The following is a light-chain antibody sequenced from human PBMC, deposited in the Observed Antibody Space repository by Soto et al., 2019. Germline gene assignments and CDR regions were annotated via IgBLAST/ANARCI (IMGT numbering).Light chain of an antibody. CDR2: DAS. V-gene: IGKV3-20*01. CDR3: QQCSSYPLT. CDR1: QTVRNNY. J-gene: IGKJ4*01. Sequence: EFVLTQSPGTLSLSPGERATLSCRASQTVRNNYLAWYQQKPGQAPRLLIYDASSRATGIPDRFSGGWSGTDFTLTISRLEPEDFAVYYCQQCSSYPLTFGGGTKVEIK.